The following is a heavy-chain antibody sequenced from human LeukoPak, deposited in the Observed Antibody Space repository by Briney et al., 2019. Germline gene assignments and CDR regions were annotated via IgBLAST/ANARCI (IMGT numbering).Heavy chain of an antibody. CDR2: MKPNSGNT. V-gene: IGHV1-8*01. CDR1: GYTVTSYD. CDR3: ARGIGSGYARNY. D-gene: IGHD5-12*01. Sequence: GASVRVSCKASGYTVTSYDINWGRQATGQGLEWMGWMKPNSGNTGYAQKFQGRVTMTRSTSISTAYMELSSLRSEDTAVYYCARGIGSGYARNYWGQGTLVTVSS. J-gene: IGHJ4*02.